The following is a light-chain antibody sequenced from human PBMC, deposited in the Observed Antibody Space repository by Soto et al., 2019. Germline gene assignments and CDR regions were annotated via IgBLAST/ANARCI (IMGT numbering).Light chain of an antibody. V-gene: IGKV3-11*01. Sequence: LTQSPGTLSLFPGERATLSCGASRGVTNYLAWYQHKPGQAPRLLISSASGRATGIPVRFSGSGSGTDFTLTISSLEPEDSAVYYCQQRGNWPPTFGQGTKVDIK. CDR1: RGVTNY. J-gene: IGKJ1*01. CDR2: SAS. CDR3: QQRGNWPPT.